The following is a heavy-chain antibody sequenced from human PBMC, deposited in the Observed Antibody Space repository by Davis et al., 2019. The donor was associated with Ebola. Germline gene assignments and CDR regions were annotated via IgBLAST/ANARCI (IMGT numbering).Heavy chain of an antibody. Sequence: GGSLRLSCAASGFTFSSYGMHWVRQAPGKGLEWVAVIWYDGSNKYYADSVKGRFTISRDNSKNTLYLQMNSLRAEDTAVYYCARGYNWNYGLYYYYYGMDVWGQGTTVTVSS. CDR3: ARGYNWNYGLYYYYYGMDV. V-gene: IGHV3-33*08. D-gene: IGHD1-7*01. CDR1: GFTFSSYG. J-gene: IGHJ6*02. CDR2: IWYDGSNK.